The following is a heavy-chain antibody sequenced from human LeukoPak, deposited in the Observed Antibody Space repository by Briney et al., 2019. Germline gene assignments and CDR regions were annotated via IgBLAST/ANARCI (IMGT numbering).Heavy chain of an antibody. CDR3: AREPRLTPRDAFDI. CDR1: GFTFSAYN. J-gene: IGHJ3*02. V-gene: IGHV3-48*01. CDR2: ISSSSSTI. Sequence: RGSLRLSCAASGFTFSAYNMNWVRQAPGKGLEWVSCISSSSSTIYYADSVKGRFTISRDNAKNSLYLQMNSLRAEDTAVYYCAREPRLTPRDAFDIWGQGTMVTVSS.